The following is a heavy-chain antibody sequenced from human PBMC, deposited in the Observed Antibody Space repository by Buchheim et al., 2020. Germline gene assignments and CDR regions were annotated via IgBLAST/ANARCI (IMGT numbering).Heavy chain of an antibody. CDR2: INPNSGGT. V-gene: IGHV1-2*04. Sequence: QVQLVQSGAEVKKPGASVKVSCKASGYTFTAYYMHWVRKAPGQGLEWMGWINPNSGGTNYAQNFQGWVTMTRDTSISTAYMELSRLRSDDTAVYYCASQRGEDPYTPLDYWGQGTL. D-gene: IGHD2-2*02. CDR1: GYTFTAYY. CDR3: ASQRGEDPYTPLDY. J-gene: IGHJ4*02.